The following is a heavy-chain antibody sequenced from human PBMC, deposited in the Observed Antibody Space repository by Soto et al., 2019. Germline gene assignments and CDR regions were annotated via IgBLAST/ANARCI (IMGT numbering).Heavy chain of an antibody. CDR2: IYDSGST. CDR1: GDSLKNHY. D-gene: IGHD1-26*01. CDR3: ARQRPTDGRWEFANYYGMDV. V-gene: IGHV4-59*11. J-gene: IGHJ6*02. Sequence: SETLSLTCSVSGDSLKNHYWAWIRHSPGKGLEWIGNIYDSGSTNYSPALKSRVSMSVDTSKNLFSLKMNSVTAADTAVYYCARQRPTDGRWEFANYYGMDVWGQGTPVTVSS.